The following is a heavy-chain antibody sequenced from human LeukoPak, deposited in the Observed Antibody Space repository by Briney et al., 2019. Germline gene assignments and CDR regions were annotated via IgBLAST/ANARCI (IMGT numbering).Heavy chain of an antibody. CDR2: ISSSSYI. V-gene: IGHV3-21*01. D-gene: IGHD5-12*01. Sequence: GGSLRLSCAASGFTFTSYSMNWVRQAPGKGLEWVSSISSSSYIYLADSVKGRFTISRDNAKNSLYLQMNSLRAEDTAVYYCARDTSGYDHDFDYWGQGTLVTVSS. CDR3: ARDTSGYDHDFDY. J-gene: IGHJ4*02. CDR1: GFTFTSYS.